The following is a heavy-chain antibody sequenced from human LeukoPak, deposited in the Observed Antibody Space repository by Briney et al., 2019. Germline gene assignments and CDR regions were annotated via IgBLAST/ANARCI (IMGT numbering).Heavy chain of an antibody. D-gene: IGHD2-8*01. CDR2: INHSGST. J-gene: IGHJ4*02. CDR1: GGSFSGYY. Sequence: PSQTLSLTCAVYGGSFSGYYWSWIRQPPGKGLEWIGEINHSGSTNYNPSLKSRVTISVDTSKNQFSLKLSSVTAADTAVYYCARGRGYCTNGVCSDFDYWGQGTLVTVSS. CDR3: ARGRGYCTNGVCSDFDY. V-gene: IGHV4-34*01.